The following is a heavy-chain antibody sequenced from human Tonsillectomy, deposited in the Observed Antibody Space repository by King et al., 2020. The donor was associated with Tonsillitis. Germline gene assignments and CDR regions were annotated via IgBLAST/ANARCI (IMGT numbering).Heavy chain of an antibody. CDR1: GGSISTFY. V-gene: IGHV4-59*01. Sequence: VQLQESGPGLVKPSETLSLTCSVSGGSISTFYWSWVRQPPGKELEWIGHTYYSGSTNYNSSLKSRVTISVDTSKNQFSLKLSSVTAADTAVYYCARDTYYYNSISWNDAFDIWGQGTKVTVSS. CDR2: TYYSGST. J-gene: IGHJ3*02. CDR3: ARDTYYYNSISWNDAFDI. D-gene: IGHD3-22*01.